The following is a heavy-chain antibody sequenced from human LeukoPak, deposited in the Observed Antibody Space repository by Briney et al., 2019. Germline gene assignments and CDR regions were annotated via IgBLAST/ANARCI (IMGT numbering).Heavy chain of an antibody. D-gene: IGHD2-15*01. CDR3: ARDLIGYCSGASCPH. J-gene: IGHJ4*02. Sequence: ASVKVSFKASGYTFTGYYIHWVRQAPGQGLEWMGWINPNSGGTNYAQKFQGRVTMTRDTSISTAYMELSRLRSDDTAVFYCARDLIGYCSGASCPHWGQGTLVTVSS. V-gene: IGHV1-2*02. CDR2: INPNSGGT. CDR1: GYTFTGYY.